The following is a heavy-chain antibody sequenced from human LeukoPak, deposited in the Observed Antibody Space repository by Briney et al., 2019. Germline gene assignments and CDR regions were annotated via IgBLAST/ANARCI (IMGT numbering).Heavy chain of an antibody. D-gene: IGHD1-26*01. Sequence: SETLSLTCTVSGGSISSYYWSWIRQPPGKGLEWIGYIYYSGSTNYNPSLKSRVTISVDTSKNQFSLKLSSVTAADTAVYYCARHWGKTGSYYVLWGQGTLVTVSS. CDR3: ARHWGKTGSYYVL. CDR2: IYYSGST. CDR1: GGSISSYY. V-gene: IGHV4-59*08. J-gene: IGHJ4*02.